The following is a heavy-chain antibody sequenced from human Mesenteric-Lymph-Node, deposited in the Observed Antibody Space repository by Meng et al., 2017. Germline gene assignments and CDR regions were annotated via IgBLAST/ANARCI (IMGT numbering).Heavy chain of an antibody. CDR1: GFTFSSYW. Sequence: GESLKISCAASGFTFSSYWMSWVRQAPGKGLEWVAVISYDGSDKSYADSVKGRFTISRDSSKNTLYLQINSLRAEDTAVYYCARDVLAWGMYFDLWGRGTLVTVSS. CDR2: ISYDGSDK. CDR3: ARDVLAWGMYFDL. V-gene: IGHV3-30*03. J-gene: IGHJ2*01. D-gene: IGHD7-27*01.